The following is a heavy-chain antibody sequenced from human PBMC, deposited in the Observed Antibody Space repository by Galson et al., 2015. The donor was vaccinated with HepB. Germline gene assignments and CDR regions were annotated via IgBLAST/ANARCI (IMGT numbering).Heavy chain of an antibody. CDR3: ARVSHLWFGELQVPAYYYYYGMDV. Sequence: SVKVSCKASGGTFSSYAISWVRQAPGQGLEWMGGIIPIFGTANYAQKFQGRVTITADESTSTAYMELSSLRSEDTAVYYCARVSHLWFGELQVPAYYYYYGMDVWGQGTTVTVSS. J-gene: IGHJ6*02. CDR1: GGTFSSYA. CDR2: IIPIFGTA. D-gene: IGHD3-10*01. V-gene: IGHV1-69*13.